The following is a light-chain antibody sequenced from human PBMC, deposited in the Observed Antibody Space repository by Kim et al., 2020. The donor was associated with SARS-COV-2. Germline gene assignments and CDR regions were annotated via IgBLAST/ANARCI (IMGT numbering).Light chain of an antibody. Sequence: RVTISCTWTFSNIGAGYDVHWYQQVPGAAPKRLSSGHTNRPSGVPDRFSGSKSDTSASLAITGLQPEDEADYYCQSYDSSLNSYVFGTGTKVTVL. J-gene: IGLJ1*01. CDR1: FSNIGAGYD. CDR3: QSYDSSLNSYV. CDR2: GHT. V-gene: IGLV1-40*01.